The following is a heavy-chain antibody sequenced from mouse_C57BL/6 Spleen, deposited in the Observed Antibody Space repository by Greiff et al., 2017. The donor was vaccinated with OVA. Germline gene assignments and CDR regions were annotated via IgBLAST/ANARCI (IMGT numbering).Heavy chain of an antibody. CDR3: ARRGNPVDAMDY. V-gene: IGHV1-18*01. CDR1: GYTFTDYN. CDR2: INPNNGGT. J-gene: IGHJ4*01. Sequence: EVKLVESGPELVKPGASVKIPCKASGYTFTDYNMDWVKQSHGKSLEWIGDINPNNGGTIYNQKFKGKATLTVDKSSSTAYMELRSLTSEDTAVYYCARRGNPVDAMDYWGKGTSVTVSS.